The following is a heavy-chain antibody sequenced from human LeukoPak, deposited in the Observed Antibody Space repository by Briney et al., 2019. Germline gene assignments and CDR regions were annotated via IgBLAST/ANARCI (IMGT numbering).Heavy chain of an antibody. D-gene: IGHD3-22*01. CDR1: GFTFSSHR. CDR3: AREGYYDSSGYVDY. Sequence: GGFLRLSCAASGFTFSSHRMNWVRQAPGKGLEWVADISGSSDDIHYADSVTGRLTISRDNAKNSVYLQMNSLRAEDTAVYYCAREGYYDSSGYVDYWGQGTLVTVSS. CDR2: ISGSSDDI. V-gene: IGHV3-48*01. J-gene: IGHJ4*02.